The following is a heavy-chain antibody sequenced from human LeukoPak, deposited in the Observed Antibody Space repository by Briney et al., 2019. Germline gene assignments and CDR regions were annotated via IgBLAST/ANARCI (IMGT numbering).Heavy chain of an antibody. D-gene: IGHD3-22*01. J-gene: IGHJ4*02. CDR3: ASEQLTTYYYDSSGSPGRNY. CDR1: GYTFTSYH. V-gene: IGHV1-46*01. Sequence: ASVKVSCKASGYTFTSYHMHWVRQAPGQGLEWMGIINPSGGSTSYAQKFQGRVTMTRDTSTSTVYMELSSLRSEDTAVYYCASEQLTTYYYDSSGSPGRNYWGQGTLVTVSS. CDR2: INPSGGST.